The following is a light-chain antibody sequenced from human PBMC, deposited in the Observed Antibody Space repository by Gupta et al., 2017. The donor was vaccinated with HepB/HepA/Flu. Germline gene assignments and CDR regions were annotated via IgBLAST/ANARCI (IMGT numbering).Light chain of an antibody. CDR3: GTWDSSLSAGV. Sequence: QSVLPQPPSVSAAPGPKVTISFSGSSSNIGYNYVSWYRQLPGTAPRLLIYENSKRPSGIPDRFSGSKAGTSATLDITGLQTGDEADYYCGTWDSSLSAGVFGGGTKLTVL. J-gene: IGLJ2*01. CDR2: ENS. CDR1: SSNIGYNY. V-gene: IGLV1-51*02.